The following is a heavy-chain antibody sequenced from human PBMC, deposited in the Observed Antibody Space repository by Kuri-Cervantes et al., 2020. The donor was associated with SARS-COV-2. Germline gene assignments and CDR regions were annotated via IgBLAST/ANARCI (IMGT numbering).Heavy chain of an antibody. D-gene: IGHD3-10*01. CDR1: GFTFGDYA. CDR2: ISSSSSYI. Sequence: GGSLRLSCTASGFTFGDYAMSWVRQAPGKGLEWVSSISSSSSYIYYADSVKGRFTISRDNAKNSLYLQMNSLRAEDTAVYYCAREGLTLGDGAFDIWGQGTMVTVSS. J-gene: IGHJ3*02. V-gene: IGHV3-21*01. CDR3: AREGLTLGDGAFDI.